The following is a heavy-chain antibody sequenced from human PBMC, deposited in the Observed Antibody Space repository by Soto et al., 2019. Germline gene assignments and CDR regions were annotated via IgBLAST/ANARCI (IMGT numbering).Heavy chain of an antibody. CDR1: GGSISSGGYY. J-gene: IGHJ4*02. Sequence: QVQLQESGPGLVKPSQTLSLTCTVSGGSISSGGYYWCWIRQHPGKGLEWIGYIYYTGSTYYNPSLKSRVTIPVXPXENQFSLKLSSVTAADTAVYYCATLYMVRGVRTFDYWGQGTLVTVSS. V-gene: IGHV4-31*03. D-gene: IGHD3-10*01. CDR3: ATLYMVRGVRTFDY. CDR2: IYYTGST.